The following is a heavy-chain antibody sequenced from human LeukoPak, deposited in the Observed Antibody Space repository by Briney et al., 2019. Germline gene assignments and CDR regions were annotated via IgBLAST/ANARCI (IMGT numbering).Heavy chain of an antibody. V-gene: IGHV1-8*01. D-gene: IGHD2-21*01. J-gene: IGHJ6*04. Sequence: GASLKVSCEASGYTFTSYDINWVRQATGQGLEWMAFMNPNSGNTGYAQKFQGRVTMTRNNSISTDYMELSSLRSEDTAVYYCARASVFMGYYCYYGMDVWGKGTTVTVSS. CDR1: GYTFTSYD. CDR2: MNPNSGNT. CDR3: ARASVFMGYYCYYGMDV.